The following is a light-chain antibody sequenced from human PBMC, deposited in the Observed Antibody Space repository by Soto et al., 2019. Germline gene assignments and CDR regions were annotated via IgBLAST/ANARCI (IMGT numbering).Light chain of an antibody. CDR1: QSVSSN. Sequence: EIVMTQSPASLSVSPGGRATLSCRASQSVSSNLAWYQQKPGQAPRLLIYGASTRATGIPARFSGSGPGTEFTLTISSLQSEDFAVYYCQQYNNWPSITFGQGTRLEIK. V-gene: IGKV3-15*01. CDR2: GAS. J-gene: IGKJ5*01. CDR3: QQYNNWPSIT.